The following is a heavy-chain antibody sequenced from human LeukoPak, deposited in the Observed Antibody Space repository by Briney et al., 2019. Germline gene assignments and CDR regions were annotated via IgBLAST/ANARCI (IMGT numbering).Heavy chain of an antibody. Sequence: SETLSLTCTVSGGSISSGGYYWSWIRRPPGKGLEWIGEINHSGSTNYNPSLKSRVTISVDTSKNQFSLKLSSVTAADTAVYYCARIRGYGYSLKTIGGHYFDYWGQGTLVTVSS. CDR2: INHSGST. V-gene: IGHV4-39*07. D-gene: IGHD5-18*01. J-gene: IGHJ4*02. CDR1: GGSISSGGYY. CDR3: ARIRGYGYSLKTIGGHYFDY.